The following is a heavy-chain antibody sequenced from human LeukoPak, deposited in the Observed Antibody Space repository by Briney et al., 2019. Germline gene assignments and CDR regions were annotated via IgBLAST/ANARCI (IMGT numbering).Heavy chain of an antibody. CDR2: ISSSSSYI. V-gene: IGHV3-21*01. CDR1: GFTFSAYS. J-gene: IGHJ4*02. Sequence: GGSLRLSCAASGFTFSAYSMNWVRQAPGKGLEWVSSISSSSSYIYYADSVKGRFTISRDNAKNSLYLQMNSLRAEDTAVYYCARGFGSTSCYHDYWGQGTLVTVSS. CDR3: ARGFGSTSCYHDY. D-gene: IGHD2-2*01.